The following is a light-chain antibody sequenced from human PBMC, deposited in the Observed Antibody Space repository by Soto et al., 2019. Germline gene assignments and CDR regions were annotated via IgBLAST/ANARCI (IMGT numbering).Light chain of an antibody. J-gene: IGKJ5*01. Sequence: EIVMTQSPATLSVSPGERATLSCRASQSVSSNLAWYQQKPGQAPRLLIYGASTRATDIPARFSGSGSGTEFTLTISSLQSEDFAVYYCQQYNNWPLNFGQGTRLEIK. CDR3: QQYNNWPLN. V-gene: IGKV3-15*01. CDR2: GAS. CDR1: QSVSSN.